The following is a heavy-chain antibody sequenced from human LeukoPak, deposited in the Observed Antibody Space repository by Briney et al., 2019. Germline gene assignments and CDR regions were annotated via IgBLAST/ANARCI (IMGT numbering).Heavy chain of an antibody. V-gene: IGHV1-69*13. CDR3: ARGGYCSSTSCYPYYYYYMDV. J-gene: IGHJ6*03. CDR1: GYAFTSYD. D-gene: IGHD2-2*01. Sequence: SVKVSCKASGYAFTSYDINWVRQAPGQGLEWMGGIIPIFGTANYAQKFQGRVTITADESTSTAYMELSSLRSEDTAVYYCARGGYCSSTSCYPYYYYYMDVWGKGTTVTVSS. CDR2: IIPIFGTA.